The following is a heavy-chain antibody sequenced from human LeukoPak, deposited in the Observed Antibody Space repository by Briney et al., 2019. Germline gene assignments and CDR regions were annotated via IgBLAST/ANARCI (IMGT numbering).Heavy chain of an antibody. CDR1: GGTFSSYA. Sequence: GASVKVSCKASGGTFSSYAISWVRQAPGQGLEWMGRIIPILGIANYAQKFQGRVTITADKSTSTAYMELSSLRSEDTAVYYCASSFVEYSSSWYYFDYWGQGTLVTASS. D-gene: IGHD6-13*01. V-gene: IGHV1-69*04. CDR3: ASSFVEYSSSWYYFDY. CDR2: IIPILGIA. J-gene: IGHJ4*02.